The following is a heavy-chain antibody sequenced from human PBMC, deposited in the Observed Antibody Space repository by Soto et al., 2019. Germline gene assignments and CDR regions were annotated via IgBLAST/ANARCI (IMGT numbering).Heavy chain of an antibody. CDR2: INPSRGSA. D-gene: IGHD1-7*01. V-gene: IGHV1-46*01. Sequence: GASVKVSCKASGYTFFNYFIHWVRQAPGQGLEWIGIINPSRGSATYGPIFQGRVSLTTDMPTSTVYMELSSLRSEDTAIYYCARPLIGNTIDLWGQGTSVTVSS. CDR3: ARPLIGNTIDL. CDR1: GYTFFNYF. J-gene: IGHJ3*01.